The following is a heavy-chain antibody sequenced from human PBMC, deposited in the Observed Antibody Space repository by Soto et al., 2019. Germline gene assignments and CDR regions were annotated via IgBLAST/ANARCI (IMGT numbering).Heavy chain of an antibody. CDR3: ARDRSGSGWYEAIDY. D-gene: IGHD6-19*01. V-gene: IGHV4-34*01. CDR1: GGPFSGYY. CDR2: INHSGST. J-gene: IGHJ4*02. Sequence: PSETLSLTCAVYGGPFSGYYWSWIRQPPGKGLEWIGEINHSGSTNYNPSLKSRVTISVDTSKNQFSLKLSSVTAADTAVYYCARDRSGSGWYEAIDYWGQGTLVTVSS.